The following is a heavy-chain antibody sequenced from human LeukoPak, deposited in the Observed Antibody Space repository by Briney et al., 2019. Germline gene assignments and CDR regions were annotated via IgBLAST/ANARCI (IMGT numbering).Heavy chain of an antibody. Sequence: GGSLRLSCAASGFTLSSYSMSWVRQAPGKGLEWVSSISSSSTYIYYADSVKGRFTVSRDNAKNSLYLQMNSLRAEDTAVYYCTGLGHSSSDIDYWGQGTLVTVSS. CDR2: ISSSSTYI. CDR3: TGLGHSSSDIDY. J-gene: IGHJ4*02. V-gene: IGHV3-21*01. D-gene: IGHD6-13*01. CDR1: GFTLSSYS.